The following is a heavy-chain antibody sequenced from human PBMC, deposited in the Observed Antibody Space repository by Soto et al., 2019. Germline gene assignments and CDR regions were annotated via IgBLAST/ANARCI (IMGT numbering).Heavy chain of an antibody. CDR2: IIPILGIA. J-gene: IGHJ1*01. CDR1: GGTFSGYT. D-gene: IGHD6-13*01. V-gene: IGHV1-69*02. Sequence: QVQLVQSGAEVKKPGSSVKVSCKASGGTFSGYTISWVRQAPGQGLEWMGRIIPILGIANYAQKFQGRVTIAADKSTRTAYMKLSRRKCDGAAFYYCAIRRKIIWLDTQQVDDAENFQHWGQGTLVTVSS. CDR3: AIRRKIIWLDTQQVDDAENFQH.